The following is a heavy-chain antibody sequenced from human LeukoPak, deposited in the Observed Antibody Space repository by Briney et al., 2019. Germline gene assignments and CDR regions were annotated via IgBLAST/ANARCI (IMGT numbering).Heavy chain of an antibody. D-gene: IGHD4-17*01. CDR1: GYTFTSYG. J-gene: IGHJ6*03. Sequence: ASVKVSCKASGYTFTSYGISWVRQAPGQGLEWMGWISAYNGNTNYAQKLQGRVTMTTDTSTSTAYMELRSLRSDDTAVYYCARGIKTRRTVSYYYYYYMDVWGKGTTVTISS. CDR3: ARGIKTRRTVSYYYYYYMDV. CDR2: ISAYNGNT. V-gene: IGHV1-18*01.